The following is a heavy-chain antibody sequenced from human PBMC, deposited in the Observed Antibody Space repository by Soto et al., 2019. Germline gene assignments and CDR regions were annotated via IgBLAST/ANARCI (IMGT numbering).Heavy chain of an antibody. CDR2: ISSSTSYV. CDR1: GFTFSRYG. J-gene: IGHJ5*01. V-gene: IGHV3-21*06. D-gene: IGHD2-2*01. CDR3: ARDPSEGRVGNWFES. Sequence: KAGGSLRLSCAASGFTFSRYGMNWLRQAPGKGLEWVASISSSTSYVYYADSVKGRFSTSRDNAKNILYLEMYALRTEDTAVYYCARDPSEGRVGNWFESWGQGTRVTVSS.